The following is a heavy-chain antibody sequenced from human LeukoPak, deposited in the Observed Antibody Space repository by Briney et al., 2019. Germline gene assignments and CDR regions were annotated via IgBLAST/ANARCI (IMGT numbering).Heavy chain of an antibody. CDR3: ARAQYDSSGYYYTGYDY. CDR1: GGSISSSSSY. V-gene: IGHV4-39*07. CDR2: IFHSGRT. Sequence: PSETLSLTCTVSGGSISSSSSYWGWIRQPPGKGLEWIGHIFHSGRTSYNPSLNSRVTISVDTSKNQFSLKLSSVTAADTAVYYCARAQYDSSGYYYTGYDYWGQGTLVTVSS. D-gene: IGHD3-22*01. J-gene: IGHJ4*02.